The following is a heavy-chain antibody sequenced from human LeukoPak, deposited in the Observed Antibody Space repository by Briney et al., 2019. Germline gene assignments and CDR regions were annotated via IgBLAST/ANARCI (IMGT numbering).Heavy chain of an antibody. J-gene: IGHJ3*02. CDR1: GGSFSGYY. V-gene: IGHV4-34*01. Sequence: SETLSLTCAVYGGSFSGYYWSWIRQPPGKGLEWIGEINHSGSTNYNPSLKSRVTISVDTSKNQFSLKLSSVTAADTAVYYCARVRYCSSTSCYSKSAFDIWGQGTRVTVSS. D-gene: IGHD2-2*01. CDR3: ARVRYCSSTSCYSKSAFDI. CDR2: INHSGST.